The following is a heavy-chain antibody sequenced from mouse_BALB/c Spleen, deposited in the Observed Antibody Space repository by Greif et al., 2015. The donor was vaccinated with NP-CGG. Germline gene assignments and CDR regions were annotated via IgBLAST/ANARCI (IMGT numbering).Heavy chain of an antibody. CDR3: ASLYYGYDGAMDY. Sequence: VQLQQPGAELVKPGASVKLSCTASGFNIKDTYMHWVKQRPEQGLEWIGRIDPANGNTKYDPKFQGKATITADTSSNTAYLQLSSLTSEDTAVYYCASLYYGYDGAMDYWGQGTSVTVSS. D-gene: IGHD2-2*01. V-gene: IGHV14-3*02. J-gene: IGHJ4*01. CDR1: GFNIKDTY. CDR2: IDPANGNT.